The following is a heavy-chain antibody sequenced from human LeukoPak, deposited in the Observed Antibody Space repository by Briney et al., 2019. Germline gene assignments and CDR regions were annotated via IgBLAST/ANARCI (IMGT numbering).Heavy chain of an antibody. CDR1: GYIFTTYW. CDR3: ARRPAFYFDY. V-gene: IGHV5-51*01. CDR2: IYPADSDT. Sequence: GGALQISCQISGYIFTTYWIAWVRQLPGKGLEGMGVIYPADSDTKYSPSFQGQVTLSVDKSIRTAYLQWNSLKASDTAIYYCARRPAFYFDYWGQGTLVTVSS. D-gene: IGHD6-6*01. J-gene: IGHJ4*02.